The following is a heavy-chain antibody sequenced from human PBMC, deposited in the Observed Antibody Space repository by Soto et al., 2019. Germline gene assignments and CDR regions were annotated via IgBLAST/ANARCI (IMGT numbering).Heavy chain of an antibody. CDR2: IYYSGST. D-gene: IGHD2-15*01. CDR3: AFFFQAGDGIRDLGTVSAFLLNRSSDL. Sequence: PGKGLEWIGYIYYSGSTNYNPSLKSRVTISVDTSKNQFSLKLSSVTAADTAVYYCAFFFQAGDGIRDLGTVSAFLLNRSSDL. V-gene: IGHV4-30-4*06. J-gene: IGHJ2*01.